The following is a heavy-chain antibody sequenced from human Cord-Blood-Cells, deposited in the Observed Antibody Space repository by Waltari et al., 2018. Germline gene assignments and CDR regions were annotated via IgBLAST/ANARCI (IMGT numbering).Heavy chain of an antibody. CDR3: ARDSSNYFDY. CDR2: ISYDGSNK. CDR1: GFTFSSYA. J-gene: IGHJ4*02. D-gene: IGHD4-4*01. Sequence: QVQLVESGGGVVQPGRSLRLSCAASGFTFSSYAMQRVRQAPGKGLEWVAVISYDGSNKYYADSVKGRFTISRDNSKNTLYLQMNSLRAEDTAVYYCARDSSNYFDYWGQGTLVTVSS. V-gene: IGHV3-30-3*01.